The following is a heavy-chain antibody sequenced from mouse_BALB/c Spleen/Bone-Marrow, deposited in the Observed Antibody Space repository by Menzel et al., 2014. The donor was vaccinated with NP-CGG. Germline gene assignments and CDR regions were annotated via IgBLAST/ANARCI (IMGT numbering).Heavy chain of an antibody. CDR3: ARERGDYGGYGMGY. V-gene: IGHV2-9*02. J-gene: IGHJ4*01. Sequence: VNLVESGPGLVAPSQSLSITCTVSGFSLTSYGVHWVRQSPGKGLEWLGIIWASGSTNCNSALMSRLSISKDNSKSQVFLKMNSLQTDDTAMYYCARERGDYGGYGMGYWGQGTPVTVSS. D-gene: IGHD2-4*01. CDR1: GFSLTSYG. CDR2: IWASGST.